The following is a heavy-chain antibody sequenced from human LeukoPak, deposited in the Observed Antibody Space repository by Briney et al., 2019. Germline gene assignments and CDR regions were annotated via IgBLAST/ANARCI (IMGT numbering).Heavy chain of an antibody. Sequence: GGSLRLSCAASGFTFRSYAMSWVRQAPGKGLEWVSAISGSGGSTYYADSVKGRFTISRDNSKNTLYLQMNSLRAEDTAVYYCAKELALVVMLNSFDPWGQGTLVTVSS. CDR1: GFTFRSYA. J-gene: IGHJ5*02. V-gene: IGHV3-23*01. CDR3: AKELALVVMLNSFDP. CDR2: ISGSGGST. D-gene: IGHD3-22*01.